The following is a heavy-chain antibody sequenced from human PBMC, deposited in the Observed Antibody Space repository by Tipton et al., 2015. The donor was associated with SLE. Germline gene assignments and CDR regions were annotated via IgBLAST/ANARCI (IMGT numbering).Heavy chain of an antibody. CDR1: GGSITSGPYY. CDR3: ARDTAHYGSGDGAFDI. J-gene: IGHJ3*02. D-gene: IGHD3-10*01. CDR2: IHTSGSA. V-gene: IGHV4-61*02. Sequence: TLSLTCTVSGGSITSGPYYWCWIRQPAGKGLEWVGRIHTSGSANYNPSLKSRVTISLDMSNNQLSLKLSSVTAADTAVYYCARDTAHYGSGDGAFDIWGQGTMVTVSS.